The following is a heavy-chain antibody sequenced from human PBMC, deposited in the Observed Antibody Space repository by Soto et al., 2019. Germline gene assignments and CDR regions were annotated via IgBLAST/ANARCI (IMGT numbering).Heavy chain of an antibody. CDR3: AREYYYGSGPWY. J-gene: IGHJ4*02. CDR2: INHSGST. CDR1: GGSFSGYY. D-gene: IGHD3-10*01. Sequence: SETLSLTCAVYGGSFSGYYWSWIRQPPGKGLEWIGEINHSGSTNYNPSLKSRVTISVDTSKNQFSLKLSSVTAADTAVYYCAREYYYGSGPWYWGQGTQVTVSS. V-gene: IGHV4-34*01.